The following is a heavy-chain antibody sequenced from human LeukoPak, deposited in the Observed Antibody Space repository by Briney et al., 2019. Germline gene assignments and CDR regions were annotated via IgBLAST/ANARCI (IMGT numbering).Heavy chain of an antibody. V-gene: IGHV3-30*02. Sequence: PGGSLRLSCAASGFIFRTYGMQWVRQAPGKGLEWVTFIRYDGSDKYYADSVKGRFTISRDNSKNTLFLQMNSLRVEDTAVYYCAKRADYYDSSRALYDAFDLWGQGTMVTVSS. D-gene: IGHD3-16*01. J-gene: IGHJ3*01. CDR2: IRYDGSDK. CDR1: GFIFRTYG. CDR3: AKRADYYDSSRALYDAFDL.